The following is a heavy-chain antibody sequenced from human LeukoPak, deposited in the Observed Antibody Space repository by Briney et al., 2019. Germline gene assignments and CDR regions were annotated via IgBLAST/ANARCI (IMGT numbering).Heavy chain of an antibody. J-gene: IGHJ6*02. D-gene: IGHD3-3*02. CDR2: ISAYNGNT. CDR3: ARVSPEYYYYYGMDV. CDR1: GYTFTIYG. V-gene: IGHV1-18*01. Sequence: GASVTVSFTSSGYTFTIYGISWVRQAPGQGLEWMGWISAYNGNTNYAQKLQGRVTMTTDTSTSTAYMELRSLRSDDTAVYYCARVSPEYYYYYGMDVWGQGTTVTVSS.